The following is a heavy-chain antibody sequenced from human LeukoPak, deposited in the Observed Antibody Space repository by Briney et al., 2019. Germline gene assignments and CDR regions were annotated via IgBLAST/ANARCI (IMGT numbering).Heavy chain of an antibody. CDR1: GGTFSSYV. V-gene: IGHV1-69*13. CDR2: IIPIFGTT. J-gene: IGHJ5*02. CDR3: ARPKGWSSSFLIPTNNWFDP. Sequence: SVKLSCKAFGGTFSSYVINWVRQAPGQGLEWMGGIIPIFGTTNYAQKFQGRVTITADESTNTVYVELSSLRSEDTAVYYCARPKGWSSSFLIPTNNWFDPWGQGTLVTVSS. D-gene: IGHD6-6*01.